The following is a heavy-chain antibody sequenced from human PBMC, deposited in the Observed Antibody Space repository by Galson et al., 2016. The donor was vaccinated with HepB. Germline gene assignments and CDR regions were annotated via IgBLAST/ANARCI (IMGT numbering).Heavy chain of an antibody. V-gene: IGHV3-30-3*01. Sequence: SLRLSCAASGFTFSKYAMQWVRQAPGKGLAWVAVISDYGTNINYADSVKGRFTISRDNSDETLFLQMHSLKTEDTATYYCSTWGFTLGIDHWGRGIQVTVSS. CDR2: ISDYGTNI. D-gene: IGHD3-16*01. CDR3: STWGFTLGIDH. J-gene: IGHJ4*02. CDR1: GFTFSKYA.